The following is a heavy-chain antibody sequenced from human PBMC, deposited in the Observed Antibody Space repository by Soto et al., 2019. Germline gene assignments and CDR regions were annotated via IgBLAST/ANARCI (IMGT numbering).Heavy chain of an antibody. J-gene: IGHJ6*01. D-gene: IGHD1-1*01. CDR2: ISGGGTTI. V-gene: IGHV3-11*01. CDR1: GFRFSDHY. Sequence: GGSLRLSCAASGFRFSDHYMTWIRQAPGKGLEWVSKISGGGTTIYYADSVKGRFTVSRDNAKNSLYLQMNSLRAEDTAVYYCARGIQPPTLSPWDVWGPGTSVTVSS. CDR3: ARGIQPPTLSPWDV.